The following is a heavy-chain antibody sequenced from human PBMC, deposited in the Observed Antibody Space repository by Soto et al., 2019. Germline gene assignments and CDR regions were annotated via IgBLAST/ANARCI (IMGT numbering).Heavy chain of an antibody. CDR1: GYTFTGYY. Sequence: SVKVSCKASGYTFTGYYMHWVRQAPGQGLEWMGWINPNSGGTNYAQKFQGRVTMTRDTSISTAYMELSRLRSDDTAVYYCARVYGDYDYYYYGMDVWGQGTTVTVSS. J-gene: IGHJ6*02. CDR2: INPNSGGT. D-gene: IGHD4-17*01. V-gene: IGHV1-2*02. CDR3: ARVYGDYDYYYYGMDV.